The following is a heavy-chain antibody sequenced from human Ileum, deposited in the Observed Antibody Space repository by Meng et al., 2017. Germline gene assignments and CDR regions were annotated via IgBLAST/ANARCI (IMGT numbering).Heavy chain of an antibody. CDR3: VRGLLVPNAIRTEYFPL. V-gene: IGHV4-34*01. D-gene: IGHD2-2*02. CDR2: INHSGST. CDR1: GGAFDGYY. J-gene: IGHJ1*01. Sequence: QAQLQQWGAGMVKRPENLSLSWAVYGGAFDGYYWTWIRHSPGKGLEWIGEINHSGSTNFNPSLKSRVTMSVDTSKKQFSLNLTSVTAADTAMYYCVRGLLVPNAIRTEYFPLWGQGTLVTVSS.